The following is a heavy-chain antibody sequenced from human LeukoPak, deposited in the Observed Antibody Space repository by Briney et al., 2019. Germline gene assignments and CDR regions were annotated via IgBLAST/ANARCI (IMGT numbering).Heavy chain of an antibody. D-gene: IGHD5-12*01. Sequence: PGGSLRLSCAASDFTFTTYAMTWVRQAPGKGLEWVSSISGGGDITYYTDSVKGRFTISRDNAKNSLYLQMNSLRAEDTAVYYCARGPSGYHNTGGQGTLVTVSS. J-gene: IGHJ4*02. CDR1: DFTFTTYA. CDR2: ISGGGDIT. CDR3: ARGPSGYHNT. V-gene: IGHV3-23*01.